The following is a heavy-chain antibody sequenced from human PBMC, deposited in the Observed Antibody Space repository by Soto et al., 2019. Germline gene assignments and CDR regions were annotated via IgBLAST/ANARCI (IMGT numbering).Heavy chain of an antibody. D-gene: IGHD2-15*01. J-gene: IGHJ4*02. Sequence: SETLSLTCTVSGGSISSYYWSWIRQPPGKGLEWIGYIYYSGSTNYNPSLKSRVTISVDTSKNQFSLKLSSVTAADTAVYYCARVGCSGGSCYSFFDYWGQGTLVTSPQ. V-gene: IGHV4-59*01. CDR3: ARVGCSGGSCYSFFDY. CDR1: GGSISSYY. CDR2: IYYSGST.